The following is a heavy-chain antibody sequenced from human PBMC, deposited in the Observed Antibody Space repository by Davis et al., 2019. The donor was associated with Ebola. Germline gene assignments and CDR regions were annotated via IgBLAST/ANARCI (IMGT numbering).Heavy chain of an antibody. J-gene: IGHJ4*02. CDR1: GGSISSSNW. D-gene: IGHD5-18*01. V-gene: IGHV4-4*02. CDR2: IYHSGST. CDR3: ARGEYSYGLNFDY. Sequence: PSETLSLTCAVSGGSISSSNWWSWVRQPPGKGLEWIGEIYHSGSTNYNPSLKSRVTISVDKSKNQFSLKLSSVTAADTAVYYCARGEYSYGLNFDYWGQGTLVTVSS.